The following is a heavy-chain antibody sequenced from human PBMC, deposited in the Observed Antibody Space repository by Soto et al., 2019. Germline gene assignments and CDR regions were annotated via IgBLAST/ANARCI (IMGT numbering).Heavy chain of an antibody. CDR1: GYTFTGYY. CDR3: ARGVSYYDFWSGYRQYGMDV. V-gene: IGHV1-2*04. CDR2: INPNSGGT. J-gene: IGHJ6*02. Sequence: ASVKVSCKASGYTFTGYYMHWVRQAPGQGLEWMGWINPNSGGTNYAQKFQGWVTMTRDTSISTAYMELSRLRSDDTAVYYCARGVSYYDFWSGYRQYGMDVWGQGTTVTVSS. D-gene: IGHD3-3*01.